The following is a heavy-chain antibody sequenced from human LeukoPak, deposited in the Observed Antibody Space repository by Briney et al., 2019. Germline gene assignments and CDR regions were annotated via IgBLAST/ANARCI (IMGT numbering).Heavy chain of an antibody. D-gene: IGHD6-13*01. Sequence: GRSLRLSCAASGFTFSSYGMHWVRQAPGKGLEWVAVISYDGSNKYYADSVKGRFTISRDKSKNTPYLQMNSLRAEDTAVYYCAKDFYYGYSSRFQHWGQGTLVTVSS. CDR3: AKDFYYGYSSRFQH. J-gene: IGHJ1*01. CDR1: GFTFSSYG. V-gene: IGHV3-30*18. CDR2: ISYDGSNK.